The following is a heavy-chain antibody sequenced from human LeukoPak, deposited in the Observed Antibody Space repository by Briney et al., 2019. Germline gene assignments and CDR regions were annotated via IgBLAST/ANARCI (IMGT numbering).Heavy chain of an antibody. D-gene: IGHD3-9*01. CDR2: IYHSGST. V-gene: IGHV4-30-2*01. CDR1: GGSISSGGYY. J-gene: IGHJ1*01. CDR3: ARAPADILTGYIYFQH. Sequence: SETLSLTCTVSGGSISSGGYYWSWIRQPPGKGLEWIGYIYHSGSTYYNPSLKSRVTISVDRSKNQFSLKLSSVTAADTAVYYCARAPADILTGYIYFQHWGQGTLVTVSS.